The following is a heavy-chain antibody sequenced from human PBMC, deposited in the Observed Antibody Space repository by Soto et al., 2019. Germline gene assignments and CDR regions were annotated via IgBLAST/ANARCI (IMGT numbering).Heavy chain of an antibody. Sequence: ILSLTCTVSGGSISSYYWSWIRQPPGKGLEWIGYIYYSGSTNYNPSLKSRVTISVDTSKNQFSLKLSSVTAADTAVYYCARDLVVVPAAIGGYYYYYGMDVWGQGTTVTVSS. D-gene: IGHD2-2*02. CDR3: ARDLVVVPAAIGGYYYYYGMDV. CDR2: IYYSGST. J-gene: IGHJ6*02. V-gene: IGHV4-59*01. CDR1: GGSISSYY.